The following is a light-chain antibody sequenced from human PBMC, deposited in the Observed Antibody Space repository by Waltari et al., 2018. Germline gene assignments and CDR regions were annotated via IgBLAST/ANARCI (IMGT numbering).Light chain of an antibody. J-gene: IGKJ1*01. V-gene: IGKV1-17*01. CDR3: LQYNSYPWT. Sequence: DIQMRQSPSSLSASVGDRVPITCRASQGIGNDLGWYQQKPGKAPKRLIYAASSLQPGVPSSFSGSGSGTEFTLTISSLEPDDFASYYCLQYNSYPWTFGQGTKVEIK. CDR2: AAS. CDR1: QGIGND.